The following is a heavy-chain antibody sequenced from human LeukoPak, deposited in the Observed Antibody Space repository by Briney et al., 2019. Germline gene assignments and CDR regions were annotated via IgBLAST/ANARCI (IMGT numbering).Heavy chain of an antibody. Sequence: PSETLSLTCTVSGGSISSYYWSWIRQPPGKGLEWIGYIYYSGSTNYNPSLKSRVTISVDTSKNQFSLKLSSVTAADTAVYYCARYNSITMVRGVMVGEYYFDYWGQGTQVTVSS. J-gene: IGHJ4*02. CDR2: IYYSGST. D-gene: IGHD3-10*01. V-gene: IGHV4-59*01. CDR1: GGSISSYY. CDR3: ARYNSITMVRGVMVGEYYFDY.